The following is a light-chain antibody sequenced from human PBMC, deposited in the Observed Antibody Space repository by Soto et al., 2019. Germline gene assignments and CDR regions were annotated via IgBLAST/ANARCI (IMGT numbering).Light chain of an antibody. CDR2: AAS. CDR3: LQDYNYPIT. CDR1: QGIRHY. J-gene: IGKJ4*01. Sequence: AIQMTQSPSSLSASVGDRVTITCRASQGIRHYLGWYQQKPGKAPKLMIYAASSLQSGGPSRFIGSGSGTDFTLTISSLQPEDFATYYCLQDYNYPITFGGGTKVEIK. V-gene: IGKV1-6*01.